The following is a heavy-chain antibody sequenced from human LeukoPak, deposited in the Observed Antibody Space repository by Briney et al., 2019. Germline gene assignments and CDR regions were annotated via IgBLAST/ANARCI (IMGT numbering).Heavy chain of an antibody. J-gene: IGHJ4*02. Sequence: SETLSLTCAVYGGSFSGYYWSWIRQPPGKGLEWIGEINHSGSTNYNPSLKSRVSISADSSKNQFSLKVSSVTAADTAVYYCARGSDTAAGLYWGQGTLVTVSS. CDR2: INHSGST. V-gene: IGHV4-34*01. CDR1: GGSFSGYY. CDR3: ARGSDTAAGLY. D-gene: IGHD6-13*01.